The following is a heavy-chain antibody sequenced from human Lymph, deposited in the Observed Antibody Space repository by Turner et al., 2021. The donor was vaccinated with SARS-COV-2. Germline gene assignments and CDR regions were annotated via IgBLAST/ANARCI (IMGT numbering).Heavy chain of an antibody. V-gene: IGHV3-43*01. CDR3: AKDQGSGSPYWYFDL. J-gene: IGHJ2*01. CDR1: GFTFDDYT. D-gene: IGHD1-26*01. Sequence: EVQLVESGGVVVQPGGSLRLSCAASGFTFDDYTMHWVRQAPGKGLEWVSLISWDSGSTYYADSVKGRFTISRDNSKNSLYLQMNSLRTEDTALYYCAKDQGSGSPYWYFDLWGRGTLVTVSS. CDR2: ISWDSGST.